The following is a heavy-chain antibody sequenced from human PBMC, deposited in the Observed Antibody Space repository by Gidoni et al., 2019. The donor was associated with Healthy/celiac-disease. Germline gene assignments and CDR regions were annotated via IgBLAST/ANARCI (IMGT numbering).Heavy chain of an antibody. Sequence: QVQLVESGGGVVQPGRSLRLSCAASGFTFSSYGMHWVRQAPGKGLEWVAVISYDGSNKYYADSVKGRFTISRDNSKNTLYLQMNSLRAEDTAVYYCAKPPPYSSGTYYFDYWGQGTLVTVSS. D-gene: IGHD6-19*01. J-gene: IGHJ4*02. CDR2: ISYDGSNK. V-gene: IGHV3-30*18. CDR3: AKPPPYSSGTYYFDY. CDR1: GFTFSSYG.